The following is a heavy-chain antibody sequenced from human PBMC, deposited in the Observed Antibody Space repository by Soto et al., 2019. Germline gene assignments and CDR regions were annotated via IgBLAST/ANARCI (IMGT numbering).Heavy chain of an antibody. V-gene: IGHV3-21*01. CDR1: GFTFTNYG. D-gene: IGHD3-10*01. J-gene: IGHJ5*02. Sequence: VQLVESGGGLVKPGGSLRLSCTASGFTFTNYGMPWVRQAPGKGLEWVSSISRASDNIYYADSVNGRFTISRDNAKNSLYLQMNSLRAEVTAVYFCVPSRINLIRGRIINHQYNWFDPWGQGTLVTVSS. CDR2: ISRASDNI. CDR3: VPSRINLIRGRIINHQYNWFDP.